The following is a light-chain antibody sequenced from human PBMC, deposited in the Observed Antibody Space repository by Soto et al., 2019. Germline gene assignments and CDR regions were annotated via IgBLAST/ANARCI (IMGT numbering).Light chain of an antibody. V-gene: IGKV1-39*01. CDR1: QSISSD. J-gene: IGKJ1*01. CDR3: QQSYSTPSWT. Sequence: DIQMTQSPSSLSASVGDRVTITCRASQSISSDLKWYQQKPGKAPKLLIYAASSLQSGVPSRCSGSGSGTDFTLTISSLQPEDFSTHYCQQSYSTPSWTFGQGTKVEIK. CDR2: AAS.